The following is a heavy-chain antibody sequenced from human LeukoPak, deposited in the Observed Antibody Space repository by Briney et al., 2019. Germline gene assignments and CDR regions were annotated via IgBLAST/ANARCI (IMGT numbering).Heavy chain of an antibody. D-gene: IGHD3-22*01. J-gene: IGHJ4*02. CDR1: GFTFSSYA. CDR3: AKDHDYYDSSGYYYFDY. Sequence: GGSLRLSCAASGFTFSSYAMSWVRQAPGKGLEWVSAISGSGGSTYYADSVKGRFTISRDNSKNTLYLQMNSLRAEDTAVYYCAKDHDYYDSSGYYYFDYWGQGTWSPSPQ. V-gene: IGHV3-23*01. CDR2: ISGSGGST.